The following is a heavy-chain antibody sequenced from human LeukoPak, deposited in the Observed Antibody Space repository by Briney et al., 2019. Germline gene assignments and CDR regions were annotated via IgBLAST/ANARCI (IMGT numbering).Heavy chain of an antibody. D-gene: IGHD3-10*01. CDR2: VNPRNGGT. CDR3: ATGAQYGLRGVAYFYYMHV. V-gene: IGHV1-2*02. Sequence: ASVKVSCKASGYPFTGYYVHWVRQAPGHGLEWMGWVNPRNGGTHSAQKFQGRVSMTGDTSITTAYMELSSLTSDNTAVYYCATGAQYGLRGVAYFYYMHVWGTGTTVTVSS. CDR1: GYPFTGYY. J-gene: IGHJ6*03.